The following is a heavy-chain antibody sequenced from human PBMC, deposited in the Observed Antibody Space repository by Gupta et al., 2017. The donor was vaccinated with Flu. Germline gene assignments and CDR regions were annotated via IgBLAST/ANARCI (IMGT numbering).Heavy chain of an antibody. CDR3: ARARLESGSYYFDS. Sequence: YWSWIRQNPEKGLECIGHIYYSGSSYYSPSLKSRVTISVDTSMNQFSLRLNSVTAADTAVYYCARARLESGSYYFDSWGQGTLVSVSS. J-gene: IGHJ4*02. V-gene: IGHV4-31*02. CDR1: Y. CDR2: IYYSGSS. D-gene: IGHD1-26*01.